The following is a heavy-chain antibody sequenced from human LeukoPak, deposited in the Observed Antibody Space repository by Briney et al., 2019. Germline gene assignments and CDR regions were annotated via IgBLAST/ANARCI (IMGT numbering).Heavy chain of an antibody. CDR1: GFTFSSYW. CDR2: IKQDGSNK. D-gene: IGHD6-19*01. J-gene: IGHJ4*02. CDR3: ARDHGYGAVAGPTRVFDY. Sequence: PGGSLRLSCAASGFTFSSYWMSWVRQAPGKGLEWVANIKQDGSNKYYADSVKGRFTISRDNSKNTLYLQMNSLRAEDTAVYYCARDHGYGAVAGPTRVFDYWGQGTLVTVSS. V-gene: IGHV3-7*01.